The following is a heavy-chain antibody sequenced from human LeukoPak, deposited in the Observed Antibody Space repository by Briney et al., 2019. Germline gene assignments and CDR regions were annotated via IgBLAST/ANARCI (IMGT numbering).Heavy chain of an antibody. J-gene: IGHJ4*02. CDR3: ARDQDSLVRGVIGY. CDR1: GYTFTSYG. CDR2: IGPYNGNT. Sequence: GASVKVSCKASGYTFTSYGISWVRQAPGQGLEWTGWIGPYNGNTNCAQNLQGRVTRTTDTSTSTDYMELGSLGSDDTAVYYCARDQDSLVRGVIGYWGQGTLVTVSS. D-gene: IGHD3-10*01. V-gene: IGHV1-18*01.